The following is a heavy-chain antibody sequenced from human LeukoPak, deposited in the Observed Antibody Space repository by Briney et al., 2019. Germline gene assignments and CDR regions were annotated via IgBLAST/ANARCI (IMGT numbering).Heavy chain of an antibody. D-gene: IGHD6-13*01. V-gene: IGHV3-53*01. CDR3: ASHSSSWYGFDY. CDR1: GFTVSSNH. Sequence: GGSMRLSCAASGFTVSSNHMSWVRQAPGKGLEWVSVIYSGGSTYYADSVKGRFTISRDNSKNTLYLQMNSLRAEDTAVYYCASHSSSWYGFDYWGQGTLVTVSS. J-gene: IGHJ4*02. CDR2: IYSGGST.